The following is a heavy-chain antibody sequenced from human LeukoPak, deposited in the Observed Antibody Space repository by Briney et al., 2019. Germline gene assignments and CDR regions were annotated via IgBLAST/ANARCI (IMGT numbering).Heavy chain of an antibody. D-gene: IGHD5/OR15-5a*01. V-gene: IGHV3-13*01. CDR3: ARGGIRVSGIEEIDY. Sequence: GGSLRHSCTASGFTFRSYDMHWVRQTTGKGLEWVSAIGIGGDTYYPDSVKGRFTISRENAENSLYLQMNSLRAGDTAVYYCARGGIRVSGIEEIDYWGQGTLVTVSS. CDR2: IGIGGDT. J-gene: IGHJ4*02. CDR1: GFTFRSYD.